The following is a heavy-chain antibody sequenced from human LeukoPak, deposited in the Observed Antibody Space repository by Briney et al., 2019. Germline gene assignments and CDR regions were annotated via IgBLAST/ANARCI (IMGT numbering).Heavy chain of an antibody. D-gene: IGHD3-9*01. CDR3: AREDDILTGHRRFGWFDP. V-gene: IGHV1-2*02. J-gene: IGHJ5*02. CDR2: INPNSGGT. Sequence: ASVKVSCKASGYTFTGYYMHWLRQAPGQGLEWMGWINPNSGGTKYAQKFQGRVTMTRDTSISKAYMELSRLRSDDTAVYYCAREDDILTGHRRFGWFDPWGQGTLVTVSS. CDR1: GYTFTGYY.